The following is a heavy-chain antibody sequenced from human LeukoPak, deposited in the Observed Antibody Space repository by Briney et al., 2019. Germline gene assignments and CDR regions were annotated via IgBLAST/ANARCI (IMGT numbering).Heavy chain of an antibody. Sequence: GGSLRLSCAASGFTFSSYSMNWVRQAPGKGLEWVSSISSSSSYIYYADSVKGRFTISRDNAKNSLYLQMNSLRAEDTAVYYCARDLASSSWQQYWYFDLWGRGTLVTVSS. V-gene: IGHV3-21*01. D-gene: IGHD6-13*01. CDR1: GFTFSSYS. J-gene: IGHJ2*01. CDR3: ARDLASSSWQQYWYFDL. CDR2: ISSSSSYI.